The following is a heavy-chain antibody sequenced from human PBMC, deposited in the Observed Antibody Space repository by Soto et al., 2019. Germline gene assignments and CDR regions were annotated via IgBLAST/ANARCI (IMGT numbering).Heavy chain of an antibody. CDR1: GYTFTSYS. Sequence: ASVKVSCKASGYTFTSYSISWVRQAPGQGLEWMGWISPYNGNTNYAQEFQGRVTMTTDTSTSTAYLDLRSLRSDDTAVYYCARDLDDFWSSYYTPTSLYNGFDPWG. CDR3: ARDLDDFWSSYYTPTSLYNGFDP. V-gene: IGHV1-18*01. J-gene: IGHJ5*02. CDR2: ISPYNGNT. D-gene: IGHD3-3*01.